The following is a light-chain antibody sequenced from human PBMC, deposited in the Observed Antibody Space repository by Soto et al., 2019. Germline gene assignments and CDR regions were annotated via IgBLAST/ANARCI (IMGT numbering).Light chain of an antibody. J-gene: IGKJ1*01. CDR1: QSISSY. CDR2: AAS. CDR3: QQSYSTPPT. V-gene: IGKV1-39*01. Sequence: DIQMTQSPSSLSASVGDRVTITCRASQSISSYLNWYQQKPGKAPKLLIYAASSLQSGVPSRFSGSGSGTDFTLTISILQPEDFATYYWQQSYSTPPTFGQGTKVEIK.